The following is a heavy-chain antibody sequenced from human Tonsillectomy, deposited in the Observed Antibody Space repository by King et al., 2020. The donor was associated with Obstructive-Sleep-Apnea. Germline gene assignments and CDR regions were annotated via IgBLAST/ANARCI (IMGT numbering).Heavy chain of an antibody. Sequence: TLKESGPSLVKPTQTLTLTFTFFWFSLSTRGVGVVWIRTVPVKDLEGLALIYWAYDNRYSPSLKRSLTITKDTSENQVVLTMTNRDPVDTATYYCAHRSSGGPSGFDYWGQGTLVTVSS. V-gene: IGHV2-5*02. J-gene: IGHJ4*02. CDR2: IYWAYDN. D-gene: IGHD6-19*01. CDR1: WFSLSTRGVG. CDR3: AHRSSGGPSGFDY.